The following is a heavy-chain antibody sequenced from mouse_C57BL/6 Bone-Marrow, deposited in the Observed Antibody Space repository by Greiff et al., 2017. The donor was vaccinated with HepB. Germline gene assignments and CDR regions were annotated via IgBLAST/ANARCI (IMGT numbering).Heavy chain of an antibody. D-gene: IGHD1-1*01. CDR3: ASPSYYGSSYCYAMDY. Sequence: EVQLQQSVAELVRPGASVKLSCTASGFNIKNTYMHWVKQRPEQGLEWIGRIDPANGNTKYAPKFQGKATITADTSSNTAYLQLSSLTSEDTAIYYCASPSYYGSSYCYAMDYWGQGTSVTVSS. V-gene: IGHV14-3*01. J-gene: IGHJ4*01. CDR1: GFNIKNTY. CDR2: IDPANGNT.